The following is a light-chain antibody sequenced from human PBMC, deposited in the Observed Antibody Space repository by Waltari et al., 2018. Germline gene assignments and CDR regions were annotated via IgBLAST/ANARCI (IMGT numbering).Light chain of an antibody. CDR3: QHYVRLPAT. V-gene: IGKV3-20*01. J-gene: IGKJ1*01. CDR1: QSVSRT. CDR2: GAS. Sequence: EIVLTQSPGTLSLSPGERATLSCRASQSVSRTLAWYQQKPGQAPKLLIYGASIRATGIPDRFTGSGSGTDFSPTISSLEPEDFAIYFCQHYVRLPATFGQGTKVEIK.